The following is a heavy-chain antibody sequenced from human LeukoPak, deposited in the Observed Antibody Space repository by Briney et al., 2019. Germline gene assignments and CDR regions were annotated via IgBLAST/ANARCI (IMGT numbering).Heavy chain of an antibody. D-gene: IGHD1-7*01. CDR1: GGSISSYY. Sequence: KPSETQSLTCTVSGGSISSYYWSWIRQPPGKGLEWIGYISYSGSTNYNPSLKSRVTTSVDTSKKQLSLKLSSVTAADTAVYYCARQSGTAYDYWGQGTLVTVSS. V-gene: IGHV4-59*08. CDR2: ISYSGST. J-gene: IGHJ4*02. CDR3: ARQSGTAYDY.